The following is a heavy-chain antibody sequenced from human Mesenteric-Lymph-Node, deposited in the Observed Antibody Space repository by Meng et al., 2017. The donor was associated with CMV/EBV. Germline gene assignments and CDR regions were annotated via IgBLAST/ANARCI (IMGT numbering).Heavy chain of an antibody. CDR3: ARVVGTYWYFDL. CDR2: IYYSGST. V-gene: IGHV4-39*07. Sequence: SETLSLTCTVSGGSISSSSYFWGWIRQPPGKGLEWIGSIYYSGSTYYNPSLKSRVTISVDTSKNQFSLNLSSATAADTAVYYCARVVGTYWYFDLWGRGTLVTVSS. J-gene: IGHJ2*01. CDR1: GGSISSSSYF.